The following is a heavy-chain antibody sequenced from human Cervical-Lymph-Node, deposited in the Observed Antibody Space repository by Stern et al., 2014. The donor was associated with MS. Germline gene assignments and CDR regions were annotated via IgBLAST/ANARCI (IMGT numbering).Heavy chain of an antibody. Sequence: DQLVESGPGLVKPSGTLSLTCTVSGGSIDGSDWWSWVRQPPGKGLEWIGEIYHTGSTNYNPSLKSRVSMSVDKSKNQSSLNLTSVTAADTAVYYCARAGLYDYWGQGTLVTVSS. V-gene: IGHV4-4*02. CDR3: ARAGLYDY. J-gene: IGHJ4*02. CDR1: GGSIDGSDW. CDR2: IYHTGST. D-gene: IGHD2/OR15-2a*01.